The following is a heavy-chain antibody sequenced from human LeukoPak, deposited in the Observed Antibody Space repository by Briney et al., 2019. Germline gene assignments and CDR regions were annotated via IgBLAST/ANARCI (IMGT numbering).Heavy chain of an antibody. D-gene: IGHD2-2*01. CDR1: GGSFSGYY. J-gene: IGHJ4*02. CDR3: ARVRWDCSSTSCRDY. CDR2: INHSGST. Sequence: SETLSLTCAVYGGSFSGYYWSWIRQPPGKGLEWIGEINHSGSTNYNPSLKSRVTISVDTSKNQFSLKLSSVTAEDTAVYYCARVRWDCSSTSCRDYWGQGTLVTVSS. V-gene: IGHV4-34*01.